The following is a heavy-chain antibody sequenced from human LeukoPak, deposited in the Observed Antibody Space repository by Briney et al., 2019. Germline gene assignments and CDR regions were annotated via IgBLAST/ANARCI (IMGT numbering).Heavy chain of an antibody. CDR2: ISYSGST. Sequence: SETLSPTCSVSGGSISINHWSWIRQPPGKRLEWIGYISYSGSTNDNPSLRSRVTISVDTSKNQFSLKLSSVTAADTAVYYCARRRPLNLADYWGQGTLVTVSS. V-gene: IGHV4-59*12. D-gene: IGHD3-16*01. J-gene: IGHJ4*02. CDR3: ARRRPLNLADY. CDR1: GGSISINH.